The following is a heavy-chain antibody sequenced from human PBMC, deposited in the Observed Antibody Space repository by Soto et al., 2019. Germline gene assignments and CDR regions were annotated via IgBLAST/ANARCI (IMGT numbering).Heavy chain of an antibody. Sequence: QITLKESGPTLVKPTQTLTLTCTFSGFALSSTRVAVGWIRQPPGKALEWLALIYWDDDKRYSPFLKSRLTITTETPKNQVVLTITYMDPVDTATYYCAHSVVAGLGYYFDYWGQGTLVTVSS. V-gene: IGHV2-5*02. J-gene: IGHJ4*02. CDR2: IYWDDDK. CDR3: AHSVVAGLGYYFDY. CDR1: GFALSSTRVA. D-gene: IGHD6-19*01.